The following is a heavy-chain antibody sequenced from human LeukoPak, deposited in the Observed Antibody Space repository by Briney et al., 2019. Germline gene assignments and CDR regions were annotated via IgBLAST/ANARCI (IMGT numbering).Heavy chain of an antibody. Sequence: GASVKVSCKASGYTFTSYDINWVRQATGQGLEWMGWMNPNSGNTGYAQKFQGRVTMTRNTSISTAYMELSSLRSEDTAVYYCARGPMSSSWYRRGVGPRGYYFDYWGQGTLVTVSS. CDR2: MNPNSGNT. CDR1: GYTFTSYD. V-gene: IGHV1-8*01. CDR3: ARGPMSSSWYRRGVGPRGYYFDY. J-gene: IGHJ4*02. D-gene: IGHD6-13*01.